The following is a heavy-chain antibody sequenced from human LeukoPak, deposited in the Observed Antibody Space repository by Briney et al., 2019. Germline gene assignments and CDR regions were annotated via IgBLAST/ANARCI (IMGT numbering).Heavy chain of an antibody. CDR2: ISGSGGST. CDR1: GFPFSDYV. D-gene: IGHD5-12*01. V-gene: IGHV3-23*01. CDR3: AKIGIVATIGWFDP. Sequence: GGSLRLSCAASGFPFSDYVMHWVRQAPGKGLEWVSVISGSGGSTYYADSVKGRFTISRDNSKNMLYLQMNSLRAEDTAVYYCAKIGIVATIGWFDPWGQGTLVTVSS. J-gene: IGHJ5*02.